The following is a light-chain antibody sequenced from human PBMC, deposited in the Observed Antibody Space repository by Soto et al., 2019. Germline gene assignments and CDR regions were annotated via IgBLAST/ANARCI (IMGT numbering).Light chain of an antibody. CDR2: DAS. CDR3: QQYDNFLT. J-gene: IGKJ4*01. CDR1: QDISDY. Sequence: DIQMTQSPSSLSASVGDRVTITCQASQDISDYLNWDQQKPGKAPKLLLYDASNLETGVQSRFSGSGSGTDFTFTISSLQPEDIATYYCQQYDNFLTFGGGTKVEIQ. V-gene: IGKV1-33*01.